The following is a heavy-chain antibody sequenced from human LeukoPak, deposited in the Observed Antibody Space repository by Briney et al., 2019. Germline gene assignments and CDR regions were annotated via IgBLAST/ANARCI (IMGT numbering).Heavy chain of an antibody. CDR1: GGSISSGSYY. Sequence: SETLSLTCTVSGGSISSGSYYWSWIRQPAGKGLEWIGRIYTSGSTNYNPSLKSRVTIFVDTSKNQFSLKLSPVTAADTAVYYCARGGGTYEWFFDFWGQGNMVTVSS. D-gene: IGHD3-3*01. J-gene: IGHJ4*02. CDR2: IYTSGST. V-gene: IGHV4-61*02. CDR3: ARGGGTYEWFFDF.